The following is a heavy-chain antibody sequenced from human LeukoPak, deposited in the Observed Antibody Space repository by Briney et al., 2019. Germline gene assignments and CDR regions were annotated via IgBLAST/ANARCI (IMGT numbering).Heavy chain of an antibody. D-gene: IGHD1-1*01. CDR3: VPPPNELALHS. J-gene: IGHJ4*02. CDR1: GFTFSRFE. CDR2: ISGSGSSI. V-gene: IGHV3-48*03. Sequence: TGGSLRLSCVASGFTFSRFEMNWVRQAPGKGLEWVSYISGSGSSIYYADSVKGRFTISRDNSKNTLYLQMSSLGAEDTAVYYCVPPPNELALHSWGQGTLVTVSS.